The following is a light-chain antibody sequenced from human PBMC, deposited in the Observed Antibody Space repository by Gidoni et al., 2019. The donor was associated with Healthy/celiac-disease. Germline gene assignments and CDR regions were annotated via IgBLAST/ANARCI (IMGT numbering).Light chain of an antibody. CDR2: GNS. J-gene: IGLJ2*01. CDR3: QSYDSRLSGSRV. V-gene: IGLV1-40*01. Sequence: QSVLTQPPSVSGAPGPRVTIPCTGSSSNIGAGYDVHWYQQLPGTAPKLLIYGNSNRPSGVPDRFSGSKSGTSASLAITGLQAEDEADYYCQSYDSRLSGSRVFGGGTKLTVL. CDR1: SSNIGAGYD.